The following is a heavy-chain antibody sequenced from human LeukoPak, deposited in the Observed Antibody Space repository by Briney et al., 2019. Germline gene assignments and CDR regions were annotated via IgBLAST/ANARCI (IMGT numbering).Heavy chain of an antibody. CDR3: ARRAGAYTHPYDY. CDR1: GFSFSDYA. Sequence: PGGSLRLSCAASGFSFSDYAIYWVRQTPGKGLEWVAFIRYDGSNKIYADSVKGRFTISRDNSYNTVYLQMNSLRAEDTAVYYCARRAGAYTHPYDYWGQGTLVTVS. D-gene: IGHD3-16*01. J-gene: IGHJ4*02. CDR2: IRYDGSNK. V-gene: IGHV3-30*02.